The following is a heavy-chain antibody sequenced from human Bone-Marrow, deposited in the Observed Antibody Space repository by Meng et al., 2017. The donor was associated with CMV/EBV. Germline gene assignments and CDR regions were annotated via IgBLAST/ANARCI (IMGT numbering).Heavy chain of an antibody. J-gene: IGHJ4*02. Sequence: ASVKVSCKASGYKFINYVFDWVRQDPRHGLQWMGRISAKNGDTNYAPELYDRLTLTADTYTSVVYLELRRLVSDDTAIYYCARGGGQYDFDLWGPETLVTVSS. D-gene: IGHD3-10*01. CDR1: GYKFINYV. V-gene: IGHV1-18*01. CDR3: ARGGGQYDFDL. CDR2: ISAKNGDT.